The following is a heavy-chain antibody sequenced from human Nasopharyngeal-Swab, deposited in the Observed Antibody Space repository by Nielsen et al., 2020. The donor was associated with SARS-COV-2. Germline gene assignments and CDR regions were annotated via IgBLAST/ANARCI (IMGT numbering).Heavy chain of an antibody. D-gene: IGHD6-13*01. V-gene: IGHV3-23*01. CDR2: IINSGGST. CDR3: AKAHGNSWYSSLDY. CDR1: GFTFSTYA. Sequence: GGFLRLSCEASGFTFSTYAMSWVRQAPGRRLEWVSGIINSGGSTEYADSVKGRFTISRDNSRNTLFLQMNSLRAEDTAVYYCAKAHGNSWYSSLDYWGQGTLVTVSS. J-gene: IGHJ4*02.